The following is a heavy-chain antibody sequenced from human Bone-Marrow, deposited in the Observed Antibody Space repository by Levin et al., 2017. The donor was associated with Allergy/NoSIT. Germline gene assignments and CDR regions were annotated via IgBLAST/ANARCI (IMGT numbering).Heavy chain of an antibody. CDR1: GGTFSSYA. D-gene: IGHD6-13*01. CDR2: IIPIFGTA. J-gene: IGHJ4*02. V-gene: IGHV1-69*06. Sequence: SVKVSCKASGGTFSSYAISWVRQAPGQGLEWMGGIIPIFGTANYAQKFQGRVTITADKSTSTAYMELSSLRSEDTAVYYCARGSDPYSSSSWGYWGQGTLVTVSS. CDR3: ARGSDPYSSSSWGY.